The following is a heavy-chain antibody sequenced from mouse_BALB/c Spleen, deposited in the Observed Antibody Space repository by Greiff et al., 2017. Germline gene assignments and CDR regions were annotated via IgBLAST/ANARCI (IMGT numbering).Heavy chain of an antibody. V-gene: IGHV1-15*01. CDR1: GYTFTDYE. CDR2: IDPETGGT. CDR3: TRRNYAY. D-gene: IGHD2-1*01. Sequence: VQLQQSGAELVRPGASVTLSCKASGYTFTDYEMHWVKQTPVHGLEWIGAIDPETGGTAYNQKFKGKATLTADKSSSTAYMELRSLTSEDSAVYYCTRRNYAYWGQGTLVTVSA. J-gene: IGHJ3*01.